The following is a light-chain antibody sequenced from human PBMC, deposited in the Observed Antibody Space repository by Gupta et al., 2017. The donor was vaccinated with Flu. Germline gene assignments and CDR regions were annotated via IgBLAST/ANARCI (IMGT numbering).Light chain of an antibody. CDR3: RQHNDYPQT. CDR1: QGIGNS. J-gene: IGKJ1*01. Sequence: DIQMTQSPSSLSASVGDRVTITCRASQGIGNSLSWYQHKPGKPPKSLIYSTSNLQSGVSSRFSGSGSGTDFTLAINSLQPEDSATYFCRQHNDYPQTFGQGTKVEI. CDR2: STS. V-gene: IGKV1-17*01.